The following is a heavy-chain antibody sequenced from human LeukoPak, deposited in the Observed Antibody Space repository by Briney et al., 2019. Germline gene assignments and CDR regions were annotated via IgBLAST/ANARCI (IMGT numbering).Heavy chain of an antibody. V-gene: IGHV3-15*01. CDR3: ATDDVGGY. J-gene: IGHJ4*02. CDR2: LKRKTDGGTP. Sequence: GGSLRLSCAASGFTFSHAWMHWVRQPPGRGLEWVGRLKRKTDGGTPDYAAPVKGRFTISGDDSRNTLYLQMNRLKTEDTAVYYCATDDVGGYWGQGTLVTVSS. CDR1: GFTFSHAW. D-gene: IGHD4-23*01.